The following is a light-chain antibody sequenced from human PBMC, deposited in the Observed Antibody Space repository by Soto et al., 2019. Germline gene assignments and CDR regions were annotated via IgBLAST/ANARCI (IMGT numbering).Light chain of an antibody. J-gene: IGKJ4*01. CDR2: DAS. Sequence: EIVMTQSPATLSVSPGERATLSCRASQSVNSNLAWYQQIPGQAPRLLIYDASTRATGIPDRFSSSGSGTDSTLTISGLQSEDYPVYYCQKYENWHLTFGGGTKVQIK. CDR1: QSVNSN. V-gene: IGKV3-15*01. CDR3: QKYENWHLT.